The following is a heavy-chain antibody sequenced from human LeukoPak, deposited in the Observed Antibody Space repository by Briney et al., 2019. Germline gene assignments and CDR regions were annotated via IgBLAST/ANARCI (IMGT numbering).Heavy chain of an antibody. CDR1: GFTFSSYS. CDR3: ARDGPLYGDYFDY. CDR2: ISSSSSYI. V-gene: IGHV3-21*01. D-gene: IGHD4-17*01. J-gene: IGHJ4*02. Sequence: GGSLRLSCAASGFTFSSYSMNWVRQAPGKGLEWVSSISSSSSYICYADSVKGRFTISRDNAKNSLYLQMNSLRAEDTAVYYCARDGPLYGDYFDYWGQGTLVTVSS.